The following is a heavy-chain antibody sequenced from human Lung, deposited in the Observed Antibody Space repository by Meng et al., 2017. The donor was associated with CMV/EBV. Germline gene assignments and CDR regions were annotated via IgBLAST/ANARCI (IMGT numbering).Heavy chain of an antibody. CDR3: AGVWVGPTRYTYGSGRSGWFHP. V-gene: IGHV4-38-2*01. J-gene: IGHJ5*02. Sequence: PETLSLXCPVSGYSISSGYYWGWIRQPPGKGLEWIGSIYHSGSTYYNPSLKSRVTISVDTSKTQFSLKLSSVTVADTAVYYWAGVWVGPTRYTYGSGRSGWFHPWXQGTLVTVSS. D-gene: IGHD3-10*01. CDR1: GYSISSGYY. CDR2: IYHSGST.